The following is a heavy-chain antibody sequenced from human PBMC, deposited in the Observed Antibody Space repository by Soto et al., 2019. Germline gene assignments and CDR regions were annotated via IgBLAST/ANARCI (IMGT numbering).Heavy chain of an antibody. V-gene: IGHV3-30*18. J-gene: IGHJ6*02. CDR3: AKGARGCSSTSCYRDGMDV. Sequence: GGSLRLSCAASGFTFSSYGMHWVHQAPGKGLEWVAVISYDGSNKYYADSVKGRFTISRDNSKNTLYLQMNSLRAEDTAVYYCAKGARGCSSTSCYRDGMDVWGQGTTVTVSS. CDR2: ISYDGSNK. D-gene: IGHD2-2*01. CDR1: GFTFSSYG.